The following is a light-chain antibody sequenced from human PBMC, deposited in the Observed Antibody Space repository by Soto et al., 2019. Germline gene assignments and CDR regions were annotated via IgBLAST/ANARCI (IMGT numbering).Light chain of an antibody. J-gene: IGKJ2*02. Sequence: EIVLTQSPGTLSLSQGERATLSCRASQSVSSSYLAWYQQKPGQAPRLLIYGASSRATGIPDRFSGSGSGTEFTLTISSLQSEDFAVYYCQQYNNWPPCTFGQGTKVDIK. CDR1: QSVSSSY. V-gene: IGKV3-20*01. CDR3: QQYNNWPPCT. CDR2: GAS.